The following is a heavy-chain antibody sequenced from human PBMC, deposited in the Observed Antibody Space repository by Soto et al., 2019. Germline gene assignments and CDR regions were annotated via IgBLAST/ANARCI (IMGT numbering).Heavy chain of an antibody. V-gene: IGHV4-34*01. CDR1: GASFSVYY. Sequence: EWLGRGGTVYGASFSVYYGSWIRQPPGKGLEWIGEINHSGSTNYNPSLKSRVTISVDTSKNQLSLKLSSVTAADTAVYYCARVGTGTTSLWGQGTLVTVSS. D-gene: IGHD1-7*01. CDR2: INHSGST. J-gene: IGHJ4*02. CDR3: ARVGTGTTSL.